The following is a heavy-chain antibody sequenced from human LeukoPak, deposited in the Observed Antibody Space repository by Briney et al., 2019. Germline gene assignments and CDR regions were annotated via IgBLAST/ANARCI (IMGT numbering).Heavy chain of an antibody. CDR2: IIPIFGTA. V-gene: IGHV1-69*05. J-gene: IGHJ4*02. CDR3: GSSYYYDSSGYRVDY. Sequence: AASVKVSCKASGGTFSSYAISWVRQAPGQGLEWMGGIIPIFGTANYAQKFQGRVTITTDESTSTAYMELSSLRSEDTAVYYCGSSYYYDSSGYRVDYWGQGTLVTVSS. D-gene: IGHD3-22*01. CDR1: GGTFSSYA.